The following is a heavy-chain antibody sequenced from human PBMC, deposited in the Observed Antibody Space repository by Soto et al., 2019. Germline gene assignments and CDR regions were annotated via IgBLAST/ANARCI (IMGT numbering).Heavy chain of an antibody. Sequence: SVKVSCKASGFTFTSSAMQWVRQARGQRLEWIGWIVVGSGNTNYAQKFQERVTITRDMSTSTAYMELSSLRSEDTAVYYCAAATGYSSGWYSPDYYYYMDVWGKGTTVTVSS. J-gene: IGHJ6*03. CDR3: AAATGYSSGWYSPDYYYYMDV. CDR1: GFTFTSSA. V-gene: IGHV1-58*02. D-gene: IGHD6-19*01. CDR2: IVVGSGNT.